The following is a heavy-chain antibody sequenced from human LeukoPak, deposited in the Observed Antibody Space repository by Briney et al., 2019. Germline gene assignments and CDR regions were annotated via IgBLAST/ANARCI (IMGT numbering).Heavy chain of an antibody. CDR3: ARRRYNWNAIDY. J-gene: IGHJ4*02. CDR2: ISSSGSTI. D-gene: IGHD1-20*01. CDR1: GFTFSSYW. Sequence: LTGGSLRLSCAASGFTFSSYWMHWVRQAPGKGLEWVSYISSSGSTIYYADSVKGRFTISRDNAKNSLYLQMNSLRAEDTAVYYCARRRYNWNAIDYWGQGTLVTVSS. V-gene: IGHV3-48*04.